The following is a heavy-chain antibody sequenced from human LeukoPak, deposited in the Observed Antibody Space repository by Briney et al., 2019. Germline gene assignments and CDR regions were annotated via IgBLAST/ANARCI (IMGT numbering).Heavy chain of an antibody. Sequence: GASVKVSCKASGYTSITYDIIWVRQAAGQGLEWVGWLNPQSGHTGYTENFQGRVIMTMDSSTATVYMELRSLRFEDTAVYYCARGPWFRSLVGYCADGVCYPGYWGQGTLVTVSS. CDR3: ARGPWFRSLVGYCADGVCYPGY. J-gene: IGHJ4*02. V-gene: IGHV1-8*01. D-gene: IGHD2-8*01. CDR2: LNPQSGHT. CDR1: GYTSITYD.